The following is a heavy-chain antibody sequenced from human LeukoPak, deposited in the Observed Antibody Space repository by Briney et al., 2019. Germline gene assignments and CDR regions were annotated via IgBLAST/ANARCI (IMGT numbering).Heavy chain of an antibody. CDR2: VYFTGST. CDR3: ARDVGVQLLVGDYFDH. CDR1: GDSVNSNKYY. Sequence: SETLSLTCSVSGDSVNSNKYYCGWVRQTPEKGLEWIGCVYFTGSTQYNPSLQNRVTMSIDTSKAQFSLRLASVTAADTAIYCARDVGVQLLVGDYFDHWGQGILVTVSS. V-gene: IGHV4-39*07. J-gene: IGHJ4*02. D-gene: IGHD3-10*01.